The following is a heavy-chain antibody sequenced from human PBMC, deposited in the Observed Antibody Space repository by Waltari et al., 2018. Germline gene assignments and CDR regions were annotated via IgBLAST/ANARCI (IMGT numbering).Heavy chain of an antibody. J-gene: IGHJ5*02. V-gene: IGHV4-34*01. CDR1: GGSFSGYY. D-gene: IGHD6-13*01. CDR2: INNSGST. Sequence: QVQLQQWGAGLLKPSETLSLTCAVYGGSFSGYYWSWIRQPPGKGLEWIGEINNSGSTPSNPSLKSRVPISVDTPKNQFSLKLSSVTAADTAVYYCARGYSSSWYGNWFDPWGQGTLVTVSS. CDR3: ARGYSSSWYGNWFDP.